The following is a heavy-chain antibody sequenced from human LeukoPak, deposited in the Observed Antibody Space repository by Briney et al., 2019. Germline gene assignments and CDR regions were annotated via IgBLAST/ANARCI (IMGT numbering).Heavy chain of an antibody. Sequence: PSETLSLTCTVSGVSTSSGYWSWIRQPAGKGLEWMGRISTCVPTYYNPSLKSRVTMSLDTSENQVSLKVNSVTAADTAVYYCARGYGSGSYSTWGQGTLVTVSS. D-gene: IGHD3-10*01. CDR2: ISTCVPT. V-gene: IGHV4-4*07. CDR1: GVSTSSGY. J-gene: IGHJ5*02. CDR3: ARGYGSGSYST.